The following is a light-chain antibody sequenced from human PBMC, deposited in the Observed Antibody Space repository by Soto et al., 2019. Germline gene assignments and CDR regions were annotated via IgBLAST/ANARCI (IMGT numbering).Light chain of an antibody. CDR1: SSDVGGYNY. V-gene: IGLV2-14*01. J-gene: IGLJ2*01. CDR2: EVS. CDR3: SSYTSSSSLDVV. Sequence: QSALTQPASVSGSPGQSITISCTGTSSDVGGYNYVSWYQQHPGKAPKLMTYEVSNRPSGVSNRFSGSKSGNTASLTISGLQAEDEDDYYCSSYTSSSSLDVVLGGGTKLTV.